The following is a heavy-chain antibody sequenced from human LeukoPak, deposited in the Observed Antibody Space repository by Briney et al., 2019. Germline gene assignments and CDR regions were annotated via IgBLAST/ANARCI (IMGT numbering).Heavy chain of an antibody. Sequence: QPGRSLRLSCTASGFTFGDYAMSWVRQAPGKGLEWVSAISGSGGSTYYADSVKGRFTISRDNSKNTLDLQMNSLRAEATAVYYCAKDPPYDFWSGYQPNWFDPWGQGTLVTVSS. V-gene: IGHV3-23*01. CDR3: AKDPPYDFWSGYQPNWFDP. D-gene: IGHD3-3*01. CDR2: ISGSGGST. J-gene: IGHJ5*02. CDR1: GFTFGDYA.